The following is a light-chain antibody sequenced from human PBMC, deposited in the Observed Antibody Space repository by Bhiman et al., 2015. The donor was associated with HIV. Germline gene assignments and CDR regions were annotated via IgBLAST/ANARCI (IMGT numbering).Light chain of an antibody. J-gene: IGLJ2*01. CDR1: SSDIGAYNY. CDR3: SSYTSSSTLV. CDR2: DVS. Sequence: QSALTQPASVSGSPGQSITISCTGTSSDIGAYNYVSWYQQHPGKAPKLMIYDVSKRPSGVSNRFSGSKSGNTASLTISGLQAEDEAHYYCSSYTSSSTLVFGGGTKLTVL. V-gene: IGLV2-14*01.